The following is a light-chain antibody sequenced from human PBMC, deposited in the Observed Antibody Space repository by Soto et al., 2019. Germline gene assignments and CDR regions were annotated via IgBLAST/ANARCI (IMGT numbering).Light chain of an antibody. CDR1: SSNIGNNY. V-gene: IGLV1-51*01. CDR2: DNN. Sequence: QSVLTQPPSVSAAPGQKVTISCSGSSSNIGNNYVSWYQQLPGTAPKLLIYDNNKRPSGIPDRFSGSKSGTSATLGITGLQTGDEADYYCGTWDSSLSAWYVFGTGTK. J-gene: IGLJ1*01. CDR3: GTWDSSLSAWYV.